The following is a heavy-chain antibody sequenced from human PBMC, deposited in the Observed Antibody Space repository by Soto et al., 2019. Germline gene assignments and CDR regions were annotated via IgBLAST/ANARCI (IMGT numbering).Heavy chain of an antibody. J-gene: IGHJ6*02. V-gene: IGHV1-18*04. Sequence: ASVKICCKASGYTFTSYGISWVRQAPGQGLEWMGWISAYNGKTNYAQKLQGRVTMTTDTSKSTAYMELRRPRSDDTAVYYCARDREKYSSSWYRALYYHYYYGMEVWGQGTKVTVSS. CDR2: ISAYNGKT. CDR3: ARDREKYSSSWYRALYYHYYYGMEV. CDR1: GYTFTSYG. D-gene: IGHD6-13*01.